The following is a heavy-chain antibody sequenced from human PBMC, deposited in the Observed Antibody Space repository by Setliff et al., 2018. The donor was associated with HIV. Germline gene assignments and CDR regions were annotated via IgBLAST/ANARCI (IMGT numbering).Heavy chain of an antibody. CDR3: ARQLSNSLDY. Sequence: ASVKVSCKASGYTFTGYYMLWVRQAPGQGLEWMGWINPNSGGTNYAQKFQGRVTMTRDTSISTAYMELSRLRSDDTAMYFCARQLSNSLDYWGQGTLVTVSS. CDR1: GYTFTGYY. D-gene: IGHD7-27*01. CDR2: INPNSGGT. J-gene: IGHJ4*02. V-gene: IGHV1-2*02.